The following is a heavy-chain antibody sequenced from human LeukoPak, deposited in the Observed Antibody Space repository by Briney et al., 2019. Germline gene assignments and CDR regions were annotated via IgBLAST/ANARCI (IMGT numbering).Heavy chain of an antibody. V-gene: IGHV4-39*01. J-gene: IGHJ4*02. CDR2: IYYSGST. Sequence: SETLSLTCTVSGGSISSSSYYWGWIRQPPGKGLEWIGSIYYSGSTYYNPSLKSRVTISVDTSKNQFSLKLSSVTAADTAVYYCASKRIVATIYDYWGQGTLVTVSS. CDR3: ASKRIVATIYDY. CDR1: GGSISSSSYY. D-gene: IGHD5-12*01.